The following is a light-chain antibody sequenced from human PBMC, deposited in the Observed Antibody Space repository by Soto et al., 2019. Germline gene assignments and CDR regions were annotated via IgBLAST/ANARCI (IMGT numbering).Light chain of an antibody. CDR2: GAS. V-gene: IGKV3-20*01. J-gene: IGKJ3*01. CDR3: QQYGGSPIT. CDR1: QTVSSDY. Sequence: EIVLTQSPGTLSLSPGERATLSCRASQTVSSDYLAWYQQRPGQAPRLLIYGASGRATGIPDRFSGSGSGTDFTLTISGLEPEDVEVYFCQQYGGSPITFGPGTKVDIX.